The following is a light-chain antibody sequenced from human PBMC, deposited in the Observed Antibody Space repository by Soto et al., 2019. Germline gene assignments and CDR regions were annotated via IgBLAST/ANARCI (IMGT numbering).Light chain of an antibody. J-gene: IGKJ1*01. CDR2: WAS. Sequence: DIVMTQSPDSLAVSLGERATINCKSSQSVLYRSNNKNYLPWYQQKPGQPPKLLIYWASTRESGVPDRFSGSGSGTDFTLTISSLQAEDVAVYYCQQYYSTPTWTFGQGTKVEIK. CDR1: QSVLYRSNNKNY. CDR3: QQYYSTPTWT. V-gene: IGKV4-1*01.